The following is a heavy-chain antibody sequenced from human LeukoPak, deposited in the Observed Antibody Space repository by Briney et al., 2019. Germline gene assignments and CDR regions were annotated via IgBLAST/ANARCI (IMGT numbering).Heavy chain of an antibody. J-gene: IGHJ4*02. V-gene: IGHV4-34*01. CDR2: LNPSGDT. CDR3: ARISFGGFIVAQDY. Sequence: PSETLSLTCAVYGGSFSGCYWSWIRRPPGKGLEWIGELNPSGDTNYNPSLKSRVTITLDWSKNQFSLKLTSVTAADTAMYYCARISFGGFIVAQDYWGQGTLVIVSS. D-gene: IGHD3-16*02. CDR1: GGSFSGCY.